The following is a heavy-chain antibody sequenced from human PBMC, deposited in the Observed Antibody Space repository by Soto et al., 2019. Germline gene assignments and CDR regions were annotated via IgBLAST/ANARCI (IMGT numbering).Heavy chain of an antibody. Sequence: QVQLVQSGAEVKKPGSSVKVSCKASGGTFSSYAISWVRQAPGQGLEWMGGFIPIFGTSNYAQKFQGRGTITAEESTSTAYMELRSLRSEDTAVYYCERDRPKEYSGSYGFDYWGKGTLVTVSS. CDR3: ERDRPKEYSGSYGFDY. CDR2: FIPIFGTS. V-gene: IGHV1-69*01. D-gene: IGHD1-26*01. CDR1: GGTFSSYA. J-gene: IGHJ4*02.